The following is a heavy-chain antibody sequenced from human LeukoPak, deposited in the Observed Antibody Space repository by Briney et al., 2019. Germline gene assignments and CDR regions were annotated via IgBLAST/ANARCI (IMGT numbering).Heavy chain of an antibody. Sequence: ASVKVSCRASGYTFTSYGISWVRQAPGQGLEWMGWISAYNGNTNYAQKLQGRVTMTTDTSTSTAYMELRSLRSDDTAVYYCARDLRRYGGNPNDAFDIWGQGTTVTVSS. CDR2: ISAYNGNT. CDR3: ARDLRRYGGNPNDAFDI. D-gene: IGHD4-23*01. J-gene: IGHJ3*02. CDR1: GYTFTSYG. V-gene: IGHV1-18*01.